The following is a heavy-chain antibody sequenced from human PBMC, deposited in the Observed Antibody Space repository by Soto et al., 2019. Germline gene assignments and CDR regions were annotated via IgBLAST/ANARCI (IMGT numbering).Heavy chain of an antibody. CDR3: AKDRLSRSGGSCDGRCFDY. D-gene: IGHD2-15*01. J-gene: IGHJ4*02. CDR1: GFTFRGYA. CDR2: ISGSGGST. Sequence: GSVRLSCGAFGFTFRGYAMSWVRQAPGKGLEWVSAISGSGGSTYYADSVKGRFTISRDNAKNTLYLQMNSPRAEDTGVYYCAKDRLSRSGGSCDGRCFDYWGQGTLVTVPS. V-gene: IGHV3-23*01.